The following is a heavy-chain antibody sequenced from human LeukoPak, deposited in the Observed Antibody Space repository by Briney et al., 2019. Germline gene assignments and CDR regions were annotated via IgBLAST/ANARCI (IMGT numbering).Heavy chain of an antibody. J-gene: IGHJ2*01. Sequence: PGGSLRLSCAASEFTFSSYAMHWVRQAPGKGLEWVAVIWYDGSNKYYTDSVKGRFTISRDNSKNTLFLQMNSLRAEDTALYYCARDTRYGDFPYWYFDLWGRGTQVTASS. CDR2: IWYDGSNK. CDR1: EFTFSSYA. D-gene: IGHD4-17*01. CDR3: ARDTRYGDFPYWYFDL. V-gene: IGHV3-33*01.